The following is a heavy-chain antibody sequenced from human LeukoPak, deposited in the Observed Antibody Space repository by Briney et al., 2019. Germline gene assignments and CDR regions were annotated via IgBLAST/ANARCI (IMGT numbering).Heavy chain of an antibody. J-gene: IGHJ5*02. Sequence: GGSLRLSCAASGFTFSSYAMSGAGRARGKGLEWVSAISGSGGSTYYADSVKARFTISRDNSKNTLYLQMNSLRAEDTAVYYCADWYSSSWYFPGWFDPWGQGTLVTVSS. CDR3: ADWYSSSWYFPGWFDP. CDR2: ISGSGGST. V-gene: IGHV3-23*01. CDR1: GFTFSSYA. D-gene: IGHD6-13*01.